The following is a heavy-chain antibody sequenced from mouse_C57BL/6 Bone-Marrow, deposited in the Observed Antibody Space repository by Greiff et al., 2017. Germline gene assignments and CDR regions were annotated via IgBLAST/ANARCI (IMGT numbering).Heavy chain of an antibody. V-gene: IGHV1-69*01. Sequence: MPGQGLEWIGEIDPSDSYTNNNQKFKGKSTLTVDKSSSTAYMQLSSLTSEDSAVYYCAREGFYYYGSSSYAMDYWGQGTSVTVSS. J-gene: IGHJ4*01. CDR2: IDPSDSYT. D-gene: IGHD1-1*01. CDR3: AREGFYYYGSSSYAMDY.